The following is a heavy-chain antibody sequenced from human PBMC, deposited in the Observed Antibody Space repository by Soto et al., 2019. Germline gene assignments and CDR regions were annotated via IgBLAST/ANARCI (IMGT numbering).Heavy chain of an antibody. CDR3: ARDLSIAAAGRLSKIDS. V-gene: IGHV4-4*07. J-gene: IGHJ4*02. D-gene: IGHD6-13*01. Sequence: PSETLSLTCTVSGGSISSYYWSWIRQPAGKGLEWIGRIYTSGSTNYNPSLKSRVTMSVDTSKNQFSLKLSSVTAADTAVYYCARDLSIAAAGRLSKIDSWAQGTLATVSS. CDR2: IYTSGST. CDR1: GGSISSYY.